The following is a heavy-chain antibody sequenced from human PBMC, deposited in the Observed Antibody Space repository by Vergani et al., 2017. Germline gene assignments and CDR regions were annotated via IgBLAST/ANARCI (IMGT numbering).Heavy chain of an antibody. D-gene: IGHD1-1*01. CDR3: ARWGNEKRLDS. V-gene: IGHV3-33*08. CDR1: GFTFSSYA. CDR2: IWYDGSNK. Sequence: VQLLESGGGLVQPGGSLRLSCVASGFTFSSYAMGWVRQAPGKGLEWVAVIWYDGSNKYYGDSVKGRFTISRDNSKNTLYLQMNSLRVEDTAVYYCARWGNEKRLDSWGQGTLVTVSS. J-gene: IGHJ5*01.